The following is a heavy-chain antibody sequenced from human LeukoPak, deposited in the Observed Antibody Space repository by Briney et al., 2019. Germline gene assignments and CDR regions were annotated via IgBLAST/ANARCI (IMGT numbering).Heavy chain of an antibody. D-gene: IGHD3-22*01. CDR1: GGSISSSSYY. CDR3: ARQQYYDSSGYCFDY. CDR2: IYYSGST. V-gene: IGHV4-39*01. Sequence: SETLSLTCTVSGGSISSSSYYWGWIRQPPGKGLEWIGSIYYSGSTYYNPSLKSRVTISVDTSKNQFSLKLSSVTAADTAVYYCARQQYYDSSGYCFDYWGRGTLVTVSS. J-gene: IGHJ4*02.